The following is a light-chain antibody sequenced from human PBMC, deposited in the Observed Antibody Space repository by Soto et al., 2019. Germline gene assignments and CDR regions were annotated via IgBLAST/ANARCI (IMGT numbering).Light chain of an antibody. CDR1: QSVRSY. V-gene: IGKV3-11*01. Sequence: EIVLTQSPATLSLSPGERATLSCRASQSVRSYLAWYQQKPGQAPRLLIYEASNGATGIPARFSGSGSGTDFTLTISSLEPEDFAVYYCQQRSNWPRTFGQGTKLEIK. CDR2: EAS. J-gene: IGKJ2*01. CDR3: QQRSNWPRT.